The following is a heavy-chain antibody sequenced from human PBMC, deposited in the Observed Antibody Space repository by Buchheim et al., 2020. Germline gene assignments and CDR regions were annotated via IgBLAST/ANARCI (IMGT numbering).Heavy chain of an antibody. CDR2: INDSGDKT. CDR1: GFTVSNYA. Sequence: EVQLLESGGDLVQPGGSLRLSCAASGFTVSNYAMTWVRQAPGKGLEWVSTINDSGDKTYYADSVKGRFSISRDNSKNPLYLQMDSLGVEDTAEYYCAKNFAAANHGIDVWGPGAT. J-gene: IGHJ6*02. D-gene: IGHD2/OR15-2a*01. V-gene: IGHV3-23*01. CDR3: AKNFAAANHGIDV.